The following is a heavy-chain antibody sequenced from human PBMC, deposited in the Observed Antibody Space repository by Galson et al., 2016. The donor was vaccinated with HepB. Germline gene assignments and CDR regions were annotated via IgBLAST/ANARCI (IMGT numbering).Heavy chain of an antibody. CDR1: GFTFSSYG. J-gene: IGHJ4*02. D-gene: IGHD6-13*01. CDR2: IWYPGSNQ. Sequence: SLRLSCAASGFTFSSYGMQWVRQAPGKGLEWVALIWYPGSNQYYADSVKGRFTISRDNYKNTAYLQMTSLRAEDRAVYYCAREAGIAAAATYDYWGQGTLVTVSS. V-gene: IGHV3-33*08. CDR3: AREAGIAAAATYDY.